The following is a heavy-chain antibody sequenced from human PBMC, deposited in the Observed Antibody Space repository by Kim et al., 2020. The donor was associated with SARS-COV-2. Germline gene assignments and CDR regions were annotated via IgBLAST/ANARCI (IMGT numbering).Heavy chain of an antibody. CDR3: ARDRSYSLDY. Sequence: GGSLRLSCAASGFTFSSNWMSWVRQAPGKGLEWVAKIKEDGSERYYVSSVEGRFTISRDNAKNSLYLQMNSLRAEDTGVYYCARDRSYSLDYWCQGTLVTVSS. V-gene: IGHV3-7*01. J-gene: IGHJ4*02. CDR2: IKEDGSER. D-gene: IGHD2-15*01. CDR1: GFTFSSNW.